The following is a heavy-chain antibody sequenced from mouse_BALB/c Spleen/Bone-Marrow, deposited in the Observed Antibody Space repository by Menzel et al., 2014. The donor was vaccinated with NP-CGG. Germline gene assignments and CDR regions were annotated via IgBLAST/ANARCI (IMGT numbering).Heavy chain of an antibody. J-gene: IGHJ2*01. CDR1: GYTFTDYW. Sequence: EQLQQSGAELVMPGASVKMSCKASGYTFTDYWMHWVKQRPGQGLEWIGAIDTSDSYTSYNQKFKGKATLTVDESSSTAYMQLSSLTSEDSAVYYCARTGYDYYFDYWGQGTPLTVSS. V-gene: IGHV1-69*01. CDR2: IDTSDSYT. CDR3: ARTGYDYYFDY. D-gene: IGHD2-4*01.